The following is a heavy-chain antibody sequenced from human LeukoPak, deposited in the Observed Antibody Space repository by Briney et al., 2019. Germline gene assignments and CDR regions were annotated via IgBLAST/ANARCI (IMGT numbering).Heavy chain of an antibody. D-gene: IGHD6-13*01. V-gene: IGHV4-39*01. Sequence: SETLSLTCTVSGGSISSSNYNWGWIRQPPGKGLEWIGSIYYSGSTYYNPSLKSRVTISVDTSKNQLSLKLSFVTAADTAVYYCARSPLLYSSTWYVHWFDPWGQGTLVTVSS. CDR1: GGSISSSNYN. J-gene: IGHJ5*02. CDR2: IYYSGST. CDR3: ARSPLLYSSTWYVHWFDP.